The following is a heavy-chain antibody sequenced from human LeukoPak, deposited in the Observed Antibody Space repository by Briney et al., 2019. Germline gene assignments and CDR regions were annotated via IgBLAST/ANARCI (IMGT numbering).Heavy chain of an antibody. Sequence: SETLSLTCAVYGGSFSGYYWSWIRQPPGKGLGWIGVINHSGSTNYNPSLKSRVTISVDTSKNQFSLKLSSVTAADTAVYYCARIAAAAHNWFDPWGQGTLVTVSS. CDR1: GGSFSGYY. V-gene: IGHV4-34*01. J-gene: IGHJ5*02. D-gene: IGHD6-13*01. CDR3: ARIAAAAHNWFDP. CDR2: INHSGST.